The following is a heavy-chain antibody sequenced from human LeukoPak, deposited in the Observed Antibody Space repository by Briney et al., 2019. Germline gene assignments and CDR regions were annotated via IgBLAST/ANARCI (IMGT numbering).Heavy chain of an antibody. Sequence: PGGSLRLSCAASGFTSTDYEMNWVRQAPGKGLEWVSHISMRGSTIYYADSVKGRFTISRDNAKNSLYLQVSSLRAEDTAVYYCARSFGSGSPTFDFWGQGVRVTVSS. D-gene: IGHD3-10*01. CDR2: ISMRGSTI. V-gene: IGHV3-48*03. J-gene: IGHJ4*02. CDR1: GFTSTDYE. CDR3: ARSFGSGSPTFDF.